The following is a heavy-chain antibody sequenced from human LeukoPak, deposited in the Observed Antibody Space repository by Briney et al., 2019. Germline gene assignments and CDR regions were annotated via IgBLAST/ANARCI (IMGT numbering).Heavy chain of an antibody. CDR1: GGSFSGYY. CDR3: ARHKLRYFDWLWGNWFDP. CDR2: INHSGST. Sequence: SETLSLTCAVYGGSFSGYYWSWIRQPPGKGLEWIGEINHSGSTNYNPSLKSRVTISVDTSKNQFSLKLSSVTAADTAVYYCARHKLRYFDWLWGNWFDPWGQGTLVTVSS. V-gene: IGHV4-34*01. D-gene: IGHD3-9*01. J-gene: IGHJ5*02.